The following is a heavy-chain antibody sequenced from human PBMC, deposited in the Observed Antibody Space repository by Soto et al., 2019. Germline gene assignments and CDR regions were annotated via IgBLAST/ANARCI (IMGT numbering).Heavy chain of an antibody. CDR1: GFPLSSYA. CDR2: ISGSGETT. J-gene: IGHJ5*02. D-gene: IGHD6-6*01. Sequence: GGSLRLSCAASGFPLSSYAMNWVRQAPGKGLEWVSGISGSGETTYYADSVKGRFTISRDSSKNTLYLQMNSLRVEDTAVYYCVMPIESRSSSDWFDPWGQGTLVTVSS. V-gene: IGHV3-23*01. CDR3: VMPIESRSSSDWFDP.